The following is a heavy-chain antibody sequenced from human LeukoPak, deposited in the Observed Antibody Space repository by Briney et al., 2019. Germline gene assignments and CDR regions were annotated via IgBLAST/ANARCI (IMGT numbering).Heavy chain of an antibody. Sequence: SSETLSLTCAVSGYSISSGYYWGWIRQPPGKGLEWIGSIYHSGSTYYNPSLKSRITISGDTSKNQFSLKLSSVTAADTAVYYCASPSKLVISRGGFDIWGQGTMVTVSA. D-gene: IGHD3-22*01. V-gene: IGHV4-38-2*01. J-gene: IGHJ3*02. CDR2: IYHSGST. CDR3: ASPSKLVISRGGFDI. CDR1: GYSISSGYY.